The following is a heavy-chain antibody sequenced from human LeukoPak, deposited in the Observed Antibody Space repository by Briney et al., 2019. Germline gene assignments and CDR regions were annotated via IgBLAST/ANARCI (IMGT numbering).Heavy chain of an antibody. V-gene: IGHV3-21*01. D-gene: IGHD1-26*01. Sequence: PGGSLRLSCAASGFTLSTYTMNWVRQAPGKGLEWVSSISSSNYYIYYGDSVKGRFTISRDNAKNSVYLQMNSLRAEDTAVYYCARGRGSYSPYYFDYWGQGTLVTVSS. CDR2: ISSSNYYI. CDR3: ARGRGSYSPYYFDY. CDR1: GFTLSTYT. J-gene: IGHJ4*02.